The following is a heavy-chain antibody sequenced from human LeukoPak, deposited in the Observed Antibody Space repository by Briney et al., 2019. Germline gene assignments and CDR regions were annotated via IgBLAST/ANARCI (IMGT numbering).Heavy chain of an antibody. V-gene: IGHV4-34*01. CDR3: ARVTPAGAWLGYFDY. Sequence: NPSETLSLTCAVYGGSFSGYYWSWIRQPPGKGLEWIGEINHSGSTNYNPSLKSRVTISVDTSKNQFSLKLSSVTAADTAVYYCARVTPAGAWLGYFDYWGQGTLVTVSS. J-gene: IGHJ4*02. CDR2: INHSGST. D-gene: IGHD6-19*01. CDR1: GGSFSGYY.